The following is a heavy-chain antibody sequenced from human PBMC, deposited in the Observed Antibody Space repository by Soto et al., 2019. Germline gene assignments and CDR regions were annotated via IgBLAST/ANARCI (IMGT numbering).Heavy chain of an antibody. CDR2: VSYDGIDE. Sequence: QVHLVESGGGVVQPGRSLRLSCAASGFTFTSFGIHWVRQAPGKGLEWVAVVSYDGIDENYADSVKGRFTISRDKSKNTVYLQMNSLRAEDTAVYYCATDLREMATNTPDYWGQGTLVTVSS. D-gene: IGHD5-12*01. J-gene: IGHJ4*02. CDR1: GFTFTSFG. V-gene: IGHV3-30*03. CDR3: ATDLREMATNTPDY.